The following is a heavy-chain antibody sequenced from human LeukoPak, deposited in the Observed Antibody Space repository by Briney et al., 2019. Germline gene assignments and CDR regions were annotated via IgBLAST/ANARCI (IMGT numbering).Heavy chain of an antibody. V-gene: IGHV6-1*01. CDR3: ARGWQWLAYNWFDP. CDR1: GDSVSSNSAA. D-gene: IGHD6-19*01. Sequence: SQTLSLTCAISGDSVSSNSAAWNRIRQSPSRGLEWLGRTYYRSKWYNDYAVSVKSRITINPDTSKNQFSLQLNSVTPEDTAVYYCARGWQWLAYNWFDPWGQGTLVTVSS. CDR2: TYYRSKWYN. J-gene: IGHJ5*02.